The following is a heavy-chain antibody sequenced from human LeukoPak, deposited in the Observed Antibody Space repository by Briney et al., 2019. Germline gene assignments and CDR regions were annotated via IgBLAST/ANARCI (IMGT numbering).Heavy chain of an antibody. D-gene: IGHD1/OR15-1a*01. CDR1: GSTFTSYT. Sequence: GGSLRLSCAASGSTFTSYTMNWVRQAPGMGLEWVSSISSTSTYIFYTDSVKGRFTISRDNAKNSLYLQMNSLRAEDTAVYYCARDFLNTFDIWGQGTMVTVSS. CDR2: ISSTSTYI. J-gene: IGHJ3*02. CDR3: ARDFLNTFDI. V-gene: IGHV3-21*01.